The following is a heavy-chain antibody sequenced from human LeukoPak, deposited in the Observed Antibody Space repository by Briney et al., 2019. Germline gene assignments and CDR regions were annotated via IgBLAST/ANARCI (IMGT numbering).Heavy chain of an antibody. D-gene: IGHD3-3*01. V-gene: IGHV3-23*01. Sequence: PGGSLRLSCAASGFTFSSYAMSWVRQAPGKGLEWVSTFSNTGSAYYADSVKGRFTIFRDNSKNSLYLRMNSLRAEDTALYYCAKDSYDFWSGFDYWGRGTLVTVSS. J-gene: IGHJ4*02. CDR1: GFTFSSYA. CDR3: AKDSYDFWSGFDY. CDR2: FSNTGSA.